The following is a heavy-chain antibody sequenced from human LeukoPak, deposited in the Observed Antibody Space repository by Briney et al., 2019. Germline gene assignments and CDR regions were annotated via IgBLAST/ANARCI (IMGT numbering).Heavy chain of an antibody. CDR1: GFTFSNYA. V-gene: IGHV3-23*01. Sequence: GGSLRLSCAASGFTFSNYAMSWVRQVPGKGLEWVSAISGGSTYYADSVKGRFTISRDNSKNTLYLQMNSLRAEDTAVYYCARVGYDFWSGYSSRDYAFDIWGQGTMVTVSS. CDR3: ARVGYDFWSGYSSRDYAFDI. CDR2: ISGGST. D-gene: IGHD3-3*01. J-gene: IGHJ3*02.